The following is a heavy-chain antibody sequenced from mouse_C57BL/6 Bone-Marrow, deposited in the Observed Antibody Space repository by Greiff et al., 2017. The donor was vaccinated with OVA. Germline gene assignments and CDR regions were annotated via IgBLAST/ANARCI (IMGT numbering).Heavy chain of an antibody. J-gene: IGHJ3*01. D-gene: IGHD3-3*01. CDR3: ALGVSWFAY. V-gene: IGHV1-20*01. Sequence: VHVKQSGPELVKPGDSVKISCKASGYSFTGYFMNWVMQSHGKSLEWIGRINPYNGDTFYNQKFKGKATLTVDKSSSTAHMELRSLTSEDSAVYYCALGVSWFAYWGQGTLVTVSA. CDR1: GYSFTGYF. CDR2: INPYNGDT.